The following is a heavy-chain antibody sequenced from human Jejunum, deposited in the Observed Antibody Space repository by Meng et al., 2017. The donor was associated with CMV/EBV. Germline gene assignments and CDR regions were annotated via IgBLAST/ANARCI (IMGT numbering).Heavy chain of an antibody. CDR2: ITSDGNTK. CDR1: GFTIDIYE. J-gene: IGHJ4*02. D-gene: IGHD5-18*01. Sequence: YGFTIDIYEMNWVRQAPGRGLEWVSLITSDGNTKYYADSVEGRFTISRDNAKNSLLLQMSNLRAEDTAVYYCVRHLLNRYTNIDYWGQGTLVTVSS. V-gene: IGHV3-48*03. CDR3: VRHLLNRYTNIDY.